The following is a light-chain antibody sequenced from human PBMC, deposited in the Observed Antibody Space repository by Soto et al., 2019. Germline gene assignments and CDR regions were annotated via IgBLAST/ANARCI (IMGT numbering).Light chain of an antibody. CDR2: DAS. Sequence: EIVLPQSPATLSLSPGERATLSCRASQSVSSYLAWSQQKPGQAPRLLIYDASNRATGIPARFRGSGSGTDFTLTISSLEPEDFAVDYGQQRSNWPITFGQGTRLEIK. CDR3: QQRSNWPIT. J-gene: IGKJ5*01. CDR1: QSVSSY. V-gene: IGKV3-11*01.